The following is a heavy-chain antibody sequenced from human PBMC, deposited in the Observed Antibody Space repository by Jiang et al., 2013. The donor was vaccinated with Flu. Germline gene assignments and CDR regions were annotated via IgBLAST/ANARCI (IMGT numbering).Heavy chain of an antibody. D-gene: IGHD6-19*01. CDR2: MNPNSGNT. Sequence: TSYDINWVRQATGQGLEWMGWMNPNSGNTGYAQKFQGRVTMTRNTSISTAYMELSSLRSEDTAVYYCAILGIFQWLVLGYWGQGTLVTVSS. CDR3: AILGIFQWLVLGY. CDR1: TSYD. J-gene: IGHJ4*02. V-gene: IGHV1-8*01.